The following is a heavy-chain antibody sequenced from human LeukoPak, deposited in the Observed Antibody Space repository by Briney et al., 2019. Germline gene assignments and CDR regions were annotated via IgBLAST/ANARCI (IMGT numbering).Heavy chain of an antibody. D-gene: IGHD3-22*01. CDR1: GGTFSSYA. CDR3: ARDQYYDSKGWFDP. Sequence: ASVNVSCKASGGTFSSYAISWVRQAPGQGLEWMGWIHTYNGHTNYAQKLQGRVTMTTDTSTSTAYMELRSLRSDDTAVYYCARDQYYDSKGWFDPWGQGTLVTVSS. V-gene: IGHV1-18*01. J-gene: IGHJ5*02. CDR2: IHTYNGHT.